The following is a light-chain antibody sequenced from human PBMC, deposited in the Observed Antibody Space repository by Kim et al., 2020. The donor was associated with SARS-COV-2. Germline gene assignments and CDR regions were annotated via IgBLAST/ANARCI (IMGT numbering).Light chain of an antibody. Sequence: DIQMTQSPSSVSASVGDRVTITCRTTHDISIWLAWYQQKPGKAPKLLIYGASNLKSGVPSRFSDSGSGTDFALTISSLQTEDVATYYCQQANSFPLTYGGGTKVDIK. V-gene: IGKV1-12*01. J-gene: IGKJ4*01. CDR3: QQANSFPLT. CDR1: HDISIW. CDR2: GAS.